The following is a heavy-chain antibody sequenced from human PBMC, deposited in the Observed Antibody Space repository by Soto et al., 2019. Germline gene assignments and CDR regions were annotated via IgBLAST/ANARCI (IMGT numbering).Heavy chain of an antibody. V-gene: IGHV3-48*03. CDR3: AKDLSWNPAEYNWFDP. Sequence: AGGSLRLSCAASGFTFSSYEMNCVRQAPGKGLEWVSYISSSGSTIYYADSVKGRFTLTRDNAKNSLYLQMSGLSAEDTAVYYCAKDLSWNPAEYNWFDPWGQGTLVTVSS. CDR2: ISSSGSTI. J-gene: IGHJ5*02. D-gene: IGHD1-1*01. CDR1: GFTFSSYE.